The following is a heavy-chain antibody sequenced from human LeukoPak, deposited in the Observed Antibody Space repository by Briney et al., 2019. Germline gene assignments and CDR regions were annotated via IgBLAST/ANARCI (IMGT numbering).Heavy chain of an antibody. Sequence: GGSLRLSCAASGFTFSSYWMHWVRQAPGKGLVWVSRINSDGSSTSYAGSVKGRFTISRDNAENTLYLQMNSLRAEDTAVYYCARDNEYYYYGMDVWGQGTTVTVSS. CDR2: INSDGSST. CDR3: ARDNEYYYYGMDV. J-gene: IGHJ6*02. V-gene: IGHV3-74*01. CDR1: GFTFSSYW. D-gene: IGHD1-1*01.